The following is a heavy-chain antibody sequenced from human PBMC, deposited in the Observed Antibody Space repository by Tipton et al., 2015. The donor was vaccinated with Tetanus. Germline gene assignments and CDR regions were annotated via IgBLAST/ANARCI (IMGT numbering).Heavy chain of an antibody. Sequence: TLSLTCTVSGGSISSYYWSWIRQPPGKGLEWIGYIYYSGSTNYNPSLKSRVTISVDTSKNQFSLKLSSVTAADTAVYYCARSADDFWSGYTIDYWGQGTLVTVSS. CDR2: IYYSGST. J-gene: IGHJ4*02. CDR1: GGSISSYY. D-gene: IGHD3-3*01. CDR3: ARSADDFWSGYTIDY. V-gene: IGHV4-59*01.